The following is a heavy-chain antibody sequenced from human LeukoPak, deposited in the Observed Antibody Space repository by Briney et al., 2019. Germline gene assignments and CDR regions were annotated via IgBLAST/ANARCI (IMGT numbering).Heavy chain of an antibody. Sequence: SETLSLTCTASGGSISSSSYYWGWIRQPPGKGLEWLGSIYYSGSTYYNPSLKSRVTISVDTSKNQFSLKLSSVTAADTAVYYCARLPKKWYDPHFDYWGQGTLVTVSS. CDR3: ARLPKKWYDPHFDY. J-gene: IGHJ4*02. CDR1: GGSISSSSYY. CDR2: IYYSGST. D-gene: IGHD2-15*01. V-gene: IGHV4-39*01.